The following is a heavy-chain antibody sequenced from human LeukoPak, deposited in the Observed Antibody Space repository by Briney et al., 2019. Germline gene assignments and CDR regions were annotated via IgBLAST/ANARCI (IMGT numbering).Heavy chain of an antibody. CDR2: INPNIGGT. Sequence: ASVKVSCKXSGYTFTGHYIHWVRQAPGQGLEWMGRINPNIGGTTYSQNFEGRVTMTRDTSISTVYMELSRLRSDDTAVYYCARGYYYGSGSYYPVPFYMDVWGKGTTVTVS. D-gene: IGHD3-10*01. CDR1: GYTFTGHY. J-gene: IGHJ6*03. V-gene: IGHV1-2*06. CDR3: ARGYYYGSGSYYPVPFYMDV.